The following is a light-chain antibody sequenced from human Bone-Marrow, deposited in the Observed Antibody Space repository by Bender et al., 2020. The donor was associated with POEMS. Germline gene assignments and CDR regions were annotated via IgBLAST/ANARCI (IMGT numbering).Light chain of an antibody. J-gene: IGLJ3*02. CDR3: SSYAGSNNLRV. CDR2: EVS. CDR1: SSDIGGYDY. V-gene: IGLV2-8*01. Sequence: QSVLTQPPSASGTPGQRVTISCTGTSSDIGGYDYVSWYQQHPGKAPKLIISEVSERPSGVPDRFSGSKSGNTASLTVSGLQAEDEADYYCSSYAGSNNLRVFGGGTKLTVL.